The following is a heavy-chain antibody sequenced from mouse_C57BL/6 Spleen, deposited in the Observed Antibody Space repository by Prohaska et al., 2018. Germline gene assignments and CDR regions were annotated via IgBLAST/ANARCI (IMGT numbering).Heavy chain of an antibody. D-gene: IGHD2-3*01. CDR1: GYTFTDYN. J-gene: IGHJ3*01. CDR3: ARGVYDGYQFAY. V-gene: IGHV1-22*01. Sequence: VQLQQSGPELVKPGASVKMSCKASGYTFTDYNMHWVKQSHGKSLEWIGYINPNNGGTSYNQKFKGKATLTVNKSSSTAYMELRSLTSEDSAVYYCARGVYDGYQFAYWGQGTLVTVSA. CDR2: INPNNGGT.